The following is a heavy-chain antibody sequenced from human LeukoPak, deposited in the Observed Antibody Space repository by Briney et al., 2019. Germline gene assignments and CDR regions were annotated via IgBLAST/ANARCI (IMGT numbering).Heavy chain of an antibody. CDR2: IYYSGAT. CDR1: GGSISSSFYY. Sequence: PSETLSLTCTVSGGSISSSFYYWGWIRQPPGKGLEWIGSIYYSGATYCNPTLKSRVIISEDTSKNQFSLKLSPVSAADTAVYFCARGDPGTDDFDIWGQGTMVIVSS. CDR3: ARGDPGTDDFDI. D-gene: IGHD2-21*02. V-gene: IGHV4-39*01. J-gene: IGHJ3*02.